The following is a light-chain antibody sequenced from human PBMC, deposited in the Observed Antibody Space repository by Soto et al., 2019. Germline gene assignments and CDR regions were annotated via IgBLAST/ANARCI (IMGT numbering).Light chain of an antibody. Sequence: EIVMTQSPATLSVSPGDRATLSCRASQSVSTNLAWHQQRPGQAPRLLIYGASTRATGIPDRFSGSGSGTKFTLTISSLESEDFAVYYCQQYNNWPPYTFGQGTKVDIK. V-gene: IGKV3-15*01. J-gene: IGKJ2*01. CDR1: QSVSTN. CDR2: GAS. CDR3: QQYNNWPPYT.